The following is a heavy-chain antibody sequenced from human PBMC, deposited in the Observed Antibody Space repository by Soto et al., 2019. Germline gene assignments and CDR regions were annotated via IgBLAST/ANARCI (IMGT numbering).Heavy chain of an antibody. Sequence: SETLSLTCTVSGCSISSYYWSWIRQPPGKGLEWIGYIYYSGSTNYNPSLKSRVTISVDTSKNQFSLKLSSVTAADTAVYYCARLYYGSGNWFDPWGQGTLVTVS. CDR3: ARLYYGSGNWFDP. CDR2: IYYSGST. J-gene: IGHJ5*02. CDR1: GCSISSYY. D-gene: IGHD3-10*01. V-gene: IGHV4-59*08.